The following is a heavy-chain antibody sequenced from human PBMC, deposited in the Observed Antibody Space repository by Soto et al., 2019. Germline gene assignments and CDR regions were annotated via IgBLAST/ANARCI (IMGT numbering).Heavy chain of an antibody. J-gene: IGHJ4*02. CDR2: IYSGGST. CDR1: GFTVSSNY. CDR3: ARDRGSSWPYYFDY. V-gene: IGHV3-53*01. D-gene: IGHD6-13*01. Sequence: SLRLSCAASGFTVSSNYMSWVRQAPGKGLEWVSVIYSGGSTYYADSVKGRFTISRDNSKNTLYLQMNSLRAEDTAVYYCARDRGSSWPYYFDYWGQGTLVTVSS.